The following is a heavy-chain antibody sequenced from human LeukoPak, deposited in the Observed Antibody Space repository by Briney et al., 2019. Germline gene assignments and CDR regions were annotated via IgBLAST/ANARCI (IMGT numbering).Heavy chain of an antibody. Sequence: PSQTLSLTCTVSGGSISSGSYYWSWIRQPAGKGLEWIGRIYTSGSTNYNPSLKSRVTISVDTSKNQSSQKLSPVTAADTGVYYWARDEGGNSAWGQGTLVTVSS. V-gene: IGHV4-61*02. CDR2: IYTSGST. D-gene: IGHD4-23*01. CDR3: ARDEGGNSA. J-gene: IGHJ5*02. CDR1: GGSISSGSYY.